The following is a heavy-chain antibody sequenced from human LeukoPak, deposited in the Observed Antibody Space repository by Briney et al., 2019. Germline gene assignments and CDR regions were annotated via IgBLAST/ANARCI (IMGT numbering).Heavy chain of an antibody. J-gene: IGHJ4*02. CDR2: INHSGST. CDR1: GGSSSGYY. CDR3: ARAGTRHGSGSYARY. D-gene: IGHD3-10*01. Sequence: SETLSLTCAVYGGSSSGYYWSWIRQPPGKGLEWIGEINHSGSTNYNPSLKSRVTISVDTPKNQFSLKLSSVTAADTAVYYCARAGTRHGSGSYARYWGQGTLVTVSS. V-gene: IGHV4-34*01.